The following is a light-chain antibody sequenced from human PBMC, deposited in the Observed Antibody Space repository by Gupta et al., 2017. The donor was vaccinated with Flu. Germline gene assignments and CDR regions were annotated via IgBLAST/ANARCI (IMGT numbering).Light chain of an antibody. V-gene: IGKV1-39*01. J-gene: IGKJ1*01. CDR2: GTS. CDR1: QNVYNC. CDR3: QQTYTVTQT. Sequence: PTSLSASVGDRVSMTCRDSQNVYNCLNWYQQQPGKAPKLLIFGTSTLENGVPSRFSGSGSDTDFTLSITSLQPEDFATYYCQQTYTVTQTFGPGTKVEI.